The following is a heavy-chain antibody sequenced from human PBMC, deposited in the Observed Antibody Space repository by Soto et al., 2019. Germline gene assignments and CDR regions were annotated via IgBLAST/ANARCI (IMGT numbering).Heavy chain of an antibody. CDR1: GYTFTSYG. D-gene: IGHD3-3*01. CDR3: ARDITIFGLVIIRGGSDAFDI. Sequence: ASVKVSCKASGYTFTSYGISWVRQAPGQGLDGRGWISAYNGNTNYAQKLQGRVTMTTDTSTSTAYMELRSLRSDDTAVYYCARDITIFGLVIIRGGSDAFDIWGQGTMVTV. CDR2: ISAYNGNT. J-gene: IGHJ3*02. V-gene: IGHV1-18*01.